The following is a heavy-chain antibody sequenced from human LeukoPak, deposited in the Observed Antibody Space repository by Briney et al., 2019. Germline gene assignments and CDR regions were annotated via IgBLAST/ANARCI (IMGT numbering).Heavy chain of an antibody. Sequence: SETLSLTCSVSGASLTRPTYYQWSWIRQPPGKGLELIGKIFASGSAIIDPSLKSRVTISVDTSKNQFSLKLSSVTAADTAVCYCARRLCGGDCYSTFSYWGQGTLVTVSS. V-gene: IGHV4-61*01. CDR1: GASLTRPTYY. CDR3: ARRLCGGDCYSTFSY. D-gene: IGHD2-21*02. CDR2: IFASGSA. J-gene: IGHJ4*02.